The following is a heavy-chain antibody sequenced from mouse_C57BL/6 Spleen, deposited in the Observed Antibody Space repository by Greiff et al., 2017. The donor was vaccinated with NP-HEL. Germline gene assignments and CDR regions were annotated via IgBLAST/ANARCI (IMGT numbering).Heavy chain of an antibody. CDR1: GFTFSSYA. J-gene: IGHJ2*01. V-gene: IGHV5-4*01. CDR3: ARVYYYGSDYFDY. CDR2: ISDGGSYT. Sequence: EVQVVESGGGLVKPGGSLKLSCAASGFTFSSYAMSWVRQTPEKRLEWVATISDGGSYTYYPDNVKGRFTISRDNAKNNLYLQMSHLKSEDTAMYYCARVYYYGSDYFDYWGQGTTLTVSS. D-gene: IGHD1-1*01.